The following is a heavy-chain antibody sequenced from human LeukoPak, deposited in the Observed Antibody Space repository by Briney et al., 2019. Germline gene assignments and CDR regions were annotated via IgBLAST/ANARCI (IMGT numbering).Heavy chain of an antibody. D-gene: IGHD4-23*01. CDR2: IYYSGST. J-gene: IGHJ4*02. Sequence: SETLSLTCTVSGGSISSYYWSWIRQPPGKGLEWIGYIYYSGSTNYNPSLKSRVTISVDTSKNQFSLKLSSVTAADTAVYYCARSTYLDGGPFDYWGQGTLVTVSS. CDR1: GGSISSYY. CDR3: ARSTYLDGGPFDY. V-gene: IGHV4-59*01.